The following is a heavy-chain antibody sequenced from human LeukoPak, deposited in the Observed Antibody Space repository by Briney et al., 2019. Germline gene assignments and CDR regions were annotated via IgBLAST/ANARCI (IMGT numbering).Heavy chain of an antibody. CDR1: GFTFSSYG. D-gene: IGHD2-2*01. J-gene: IGHJ4*02. V-gene: IGHV3-33*06. CDR3: VKGGCSSTSCPIDY. CDR2: IWYDGSNK. Sequence: PGRSLRLSCAASGFTFSSYGMHWVRQAPGKGLEWVAVIWYDGSNKYYADSVKGRFTISRDNSKNTLYLQMSSLRAEDTAVYYCVKGGCSSTSCPIDYWGQGTLVTVSS.